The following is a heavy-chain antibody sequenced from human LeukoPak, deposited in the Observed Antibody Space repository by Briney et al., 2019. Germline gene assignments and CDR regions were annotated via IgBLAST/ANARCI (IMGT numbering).Heavy chain of an antibody. CDR2: INHSGST. CDR1: GGSFSGYY. V-gene: IGHV4-34*01. Sequence: SETLSLTCAVYGGSFSGYYWSRIRQPPGKGLEWIGEINHSGSTNYNPSLKSRVTISVDTSKNQFSLKLSSVTAADTAVYYCARVRQWLVKRAHFDYWGQGTLVTVSS. J-gene: IGHJ4*02. D-gene: IGHD6-19*01. CDR3: ARVRQWLVKRAHFDY.